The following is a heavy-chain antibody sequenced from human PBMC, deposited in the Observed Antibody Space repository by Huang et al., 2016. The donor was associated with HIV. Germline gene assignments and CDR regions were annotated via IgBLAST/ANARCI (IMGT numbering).Heavy chain of an antibody. V-gene: IGHV3-23*01. CDR3: AKDLVTYDSSGSV. Sequence: EVHLLESGGGLVQPGGSLRLSCAASGFSFSSSAMSGVRQAPGGGLEWVSTVRKSDSSRHYSDSVGGRFTISRDNSKDTLYLQMNSLRAEDTALYYCAKDLVTYDSSGSVWGQGTLVTVSS. CDR1: GFSFSSSA. D-gene: IGHD3-22*01. CDR2: VRKSDSSR. J-gene: IGHJ4*02.